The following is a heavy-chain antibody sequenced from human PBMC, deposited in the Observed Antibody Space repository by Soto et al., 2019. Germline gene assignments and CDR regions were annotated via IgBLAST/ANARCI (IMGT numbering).Heavy chain of an antibody. CDR1: GGTFSSYT. Sequence: QVQLVQSGAEVKKPGSSVKVSCKASGGTFSSYTISWVRQASGQGLEWMGRIIPILGIANYAQKFQGRVTITADKSTSTAYMELSSLRSEDTAVYYCARSRYDYIWGSYRAFDIWGQGTMVTVSS. CDR3: ARSRYDYIWGSYRAFDI. J-gene: IGHJ3*02. V-gene: IGHV1-69*02. CDR2: IIPILGIA. D-gene: IGHD3-16*02.